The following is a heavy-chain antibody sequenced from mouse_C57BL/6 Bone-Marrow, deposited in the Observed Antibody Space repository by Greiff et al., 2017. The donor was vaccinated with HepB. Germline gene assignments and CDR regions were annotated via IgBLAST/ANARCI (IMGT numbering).Heavy chain of an antibody. Sequence: VQLQQPGPELVKPGASVKISCKASGYSFTGYYMNWVKQSPEKSLEWIGEINPSTGGTTYNQKFKAKATLTVDKSSSTAYMQLKSLTSEDSAVYYCAIRGLAYWGQGTLVTVSA. V-gene: IGHV1-42*01. CDR1: GYSFTGYY. CDR3: AIRGLAY. D-gene: IGHD1-3*01. J-gene: IGHJ3*01. CDR2: INPSTGGT.